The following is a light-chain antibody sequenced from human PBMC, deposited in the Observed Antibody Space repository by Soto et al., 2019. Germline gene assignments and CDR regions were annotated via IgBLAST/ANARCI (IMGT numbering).Light chain of an antibody. J-gene: IGLJ2*01. CDR3: QSYDTNLSGVV. CDR2: GNK. CDR1: SSNIGAGYD. Sequence: QAVVTQPPSVSGAPGQRVTISCTGSSSNIGAGYDIHWYQQFPGTAPKLLIYGNKYRPTGVPDRFSGSKSGTSASLAITGLQAGDEADYYCQSYDTNLSGVVFGGGTKLTVL. V-gene: IGLV1-40*01.